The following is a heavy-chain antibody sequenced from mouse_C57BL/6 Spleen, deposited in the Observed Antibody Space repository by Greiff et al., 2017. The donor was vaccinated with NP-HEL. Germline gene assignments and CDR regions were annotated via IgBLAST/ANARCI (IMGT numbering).Heavy chain of an antibody. CDR3: TLYGSRYFDV. J-gene: IGHJ1*03. D-gene: IGHD1-1*01. V-gene: IGHV1-15*01. Sequence: VQLQQSGAELVRPGASVTLSCKASGYTFTDYEMHWVKQTPVHGLEWIGAIDPETGGTAYNQKFKGKAILTADKSSSTAYMELRSLTSEDSAVYYCTLYGSRYFDVWGTGTTVTVSS. CDR1: GYTFTDYE. CDR2: IDPETGGT.